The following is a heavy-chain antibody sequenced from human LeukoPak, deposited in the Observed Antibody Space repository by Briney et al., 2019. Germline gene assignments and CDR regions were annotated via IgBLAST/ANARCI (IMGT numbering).Heavy chain of an antibody. J-gene: IGHJ3*02. CDR1: GFTFSSYA. Sequence: GGSLRLSCAASGFTFSSYAMHWVRQARGKGLEWVAVISYDGSNKYYADSVKGRFTISRDNSKNTLYLQMNSMRAEDTAAYYCASGGRYGQVDAFDIWGQGTMVTVSS. D-gene: IGHD1-26*01. CDR2: ISYDGSNK. CDR3: ASGGRYGQVDAFDI. V-gene: IGHV3-30-3*01.